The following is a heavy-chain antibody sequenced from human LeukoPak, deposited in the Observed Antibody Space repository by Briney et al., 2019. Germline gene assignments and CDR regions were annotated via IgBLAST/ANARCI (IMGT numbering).Heavy chain of an antibody. CDR1: GYTFTSYG. V-gene: IGHV1-18*01. D-gene: IGHD2-2*01. J-gene: IGHJ3*02. Sequence: ASVKVSCKASGYTFTSYGISWVLQAPGQGLEWMGWISVYNGNTNYAQKLQGRVTMTTDTSTSTAYMELRSLRSDDTAVYYCARHYMPLSGADAFDIWGQGTMVTVSS. CDR3: ARHYMPLSGADAFDI. CDR2: ISVYNGNT.